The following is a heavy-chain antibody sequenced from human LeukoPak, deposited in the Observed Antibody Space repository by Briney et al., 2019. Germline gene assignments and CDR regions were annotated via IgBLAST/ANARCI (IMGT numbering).Heavy chain of an antibody. CDR3: ARQKPRWIQLWKDAFDI. CDR2: ISYDGSNK. V-gene: IGHV3-30*03. D-gene: IGHD5-18*01. CDR1: GFTFSSYG. J-gene: IGHJ3*02. Sequence: GGSLRLSCAASGFTFSSYGMHWVRQAPGKGLEWVAVISYDGSNKYYADSVKGRFTISRDNSKNTLYLQMNSLRAEDTAVYYCARQKPRWIQLWKDAFDIWGQGTMVTVSS.